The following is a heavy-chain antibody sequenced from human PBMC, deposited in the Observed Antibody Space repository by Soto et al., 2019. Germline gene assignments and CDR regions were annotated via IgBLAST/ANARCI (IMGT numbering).Heavy chain of an antibody. D-gene: IGHD2-2*01. CDR1: GDSVTSHY. Sequence: SETLSLTCSVSGDSVTSHYLTWIRQSPEKGLEWIGYMHYTGTTQYNPSLKSRVTISVDASENHFSLKLTSITAADTGVYYCARLRPGPGYCSGPTCHGAFDVWGQGTVVTVSS. J-gene: IGHJ3*01. V-gene: IGHV4-59*08. CDR2: MHYTGTT. CDR3: ARLRPGPGYCSGPTCHGAFDV.